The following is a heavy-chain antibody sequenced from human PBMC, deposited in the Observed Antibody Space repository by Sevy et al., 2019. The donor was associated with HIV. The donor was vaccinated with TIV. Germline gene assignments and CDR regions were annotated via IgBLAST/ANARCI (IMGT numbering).Heavy chain of an antibody. CDR3: AREGQWLVRFYYYYGMDV. V-gene: IGHV3-48*02. CDR1: GFTFSSYS. J-gene: IGHJ6*02. Sequence: GGSLRLSCAASGFTFSSYSMNWVRQAPGKGLEWVSYISSSSSTIYYADSVKSRFTISRDNAKNSLYLQMNSLRDEDTAVYYCAREGQWLVRFYYYYGMDVWGQGTTVTVSS. CDR2: ISSSSSTI. D-gene: IGHD6-19*01.